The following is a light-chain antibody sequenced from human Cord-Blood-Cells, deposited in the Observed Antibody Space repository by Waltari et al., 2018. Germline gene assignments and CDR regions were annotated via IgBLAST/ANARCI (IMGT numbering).Light chain of an antibody. J-gene: IGLJ2*01. CDR2: EVS. CDR1: SSDFGCYNY. V-gene: IGLV2-14*01. Sequence: QSALTQPPSVSWSPAQSLTLSCTGTSSDFGCYNYVSWYTQHPGKAPNLMIYEVSNRPSGVSNRFSGSKSGNTASLTISGLQAEDEADYYCSSYTSSSTLVFGGGTKLTVL. CDR3: SSYTSSSTLV.